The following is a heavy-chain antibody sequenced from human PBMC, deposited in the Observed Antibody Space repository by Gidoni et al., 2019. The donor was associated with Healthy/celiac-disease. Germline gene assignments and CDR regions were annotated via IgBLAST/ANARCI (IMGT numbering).Heavy chain of an antibody. V-gene: IGHV1-69*01. CDR1: GCTFSSYA. J-gene: IGHJ3*02. Sequence: QVQLVQSGAEVKKPGSSVKVSCKASGCTFSSYAISWVLQAPGQGLEWMGGIIPIFGKANYAQKCQGRVTITADESTSTAYMELSSLRSEDTAVYYCARDGIGSPSDSPPAFGVVVGDAFDIWGQGTMVTVSS. CDR2: IIPIFGKA. CDR3: ARDGIGSPSDSPPAFGVVVGDAFDI. D-gene: IGHD3-3*01.